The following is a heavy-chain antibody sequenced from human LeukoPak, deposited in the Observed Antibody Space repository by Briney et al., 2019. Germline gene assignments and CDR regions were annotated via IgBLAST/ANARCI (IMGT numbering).Heavy chain of an antibody. V-gene: IGHV3-21*01. D-gene: IGHD2-15*01. J-gene: IGHJ1*01. Sequence: GGSLRLSCAASGFAFSTYSMNWVRQAPGKGLEWVSSISSSSTYIYYADSVKGRFTISRDNAKNSLYLQMNSLRAEDTAVYYCARARAYCSGGSCFTPVGYFQHWGQGTLVTVSS. CDR1: GFAFSTYS. CDR3: ARARAYCSGGSCFTPVGYFQH. CDR2: ISSSSTYI.